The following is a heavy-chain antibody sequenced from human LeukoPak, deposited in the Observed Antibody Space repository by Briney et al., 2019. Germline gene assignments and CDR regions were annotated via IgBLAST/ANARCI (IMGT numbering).Heavy chain of an antibody. CDR1: GGSISSGGYY. V-gene: IGHV4-31*03. CDR3: ARGSPYYDSSGYLFDY. D-gene: IGHD3-22*01. CDR2: IYYSGST. Sequence: SETLSLTCTVSGGSISSGGYYWSWIRQHPGKGLVWIGYIYYSGSTYYNPSLKSRVTISVDTSKDQFSLKLSSVTAADTAVYYCARGSPYYDSSGYLFDYWGQGTLVTVSS. J-gene: IGHJ4*02.